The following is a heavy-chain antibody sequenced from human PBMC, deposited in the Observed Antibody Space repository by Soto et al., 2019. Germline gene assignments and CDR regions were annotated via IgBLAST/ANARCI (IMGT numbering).Heavy chain of an antibody. CDR1: GYHFSSYA. V-gene: IGHV3-23*01. CDR2: ISGSGGST. CDR3: AKIPPGYSYGYFYFDY. D-gene: IGHD5-18*01. J-gene: IGHJ4*02. Sequence: SLSLSCAASGYHFSSYAMSCVRKEQGKGLEWVSAISGSGGSTYYADSVKGRFTISRDNSKNTLYLQMNSLRAEDTAVYYCAKIPPGYSYGYFYFDYWGQGTLVTVSS.